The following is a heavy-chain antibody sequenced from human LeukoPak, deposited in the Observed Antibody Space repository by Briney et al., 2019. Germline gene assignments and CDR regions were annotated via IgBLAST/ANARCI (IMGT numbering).Heavy chain of an antibody. J-gene: IGHJ4*02. V-gene: IGHV3-30*02. Sequence: GGSLRLSCAASGFTFSSYGMHWVRQAPGKGLEWVAVIWYGGSNKYYADSVKGRFTISRDNSKNTLYLQMNSLRAEDTAVYYCAKERCSSTSCYRFFDYWGQGTLVTVSS. CDR3: AKERCSSTSCYRFFDY. CDR1: GFTFSSYG. D-gene: IGHD2-2*01. CDR2: IWYGGSNK.